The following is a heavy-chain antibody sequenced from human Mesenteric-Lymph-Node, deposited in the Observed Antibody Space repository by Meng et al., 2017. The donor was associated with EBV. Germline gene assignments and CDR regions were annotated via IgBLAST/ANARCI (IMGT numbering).Heavy chain of an antibody. CDR1: GGSISTYNW. CDR3: AKVDGSGRTNWFDP. V-gene: IGHV4-4*02. CDR2: IYHSGSA. D-gene: IGHD3-10*01. J-gene: IGHJ5*02. Sequence: QVQLQEPGPGLVKPSGTRSLTCAVSGGSISTYNWWSWVRQPPGKGLEWIGEIYHSGSANYNPSLRSRVTMSVDKSKNQFSLKLTSVTAADTAVYYCAKVDGSGRTNWFDPWGQGTLVTVSS.